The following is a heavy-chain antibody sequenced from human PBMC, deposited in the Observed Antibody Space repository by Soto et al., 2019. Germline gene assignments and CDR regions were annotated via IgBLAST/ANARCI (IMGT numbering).Heavy chain of an antibody. Sequence: EVQLLESGGGLVQPGGSLRLSCAASGFTFSSYVMSWVRQAPGKGLEWVSTISGGGGSTYYADSVKGRFTVSRDNSKNTVYLQMNSLRVEDTAIYYRAKAAGAGLLDYWGQGTLVTVSS. D-gene: IGHD1-26*01. J-gene: IGHJ4*02. V-gene: IGHV3-23*01. CDR2: ISGGGGST. CDR1: GFTFSSYV. CDR3: AKAAGAGLLDY.